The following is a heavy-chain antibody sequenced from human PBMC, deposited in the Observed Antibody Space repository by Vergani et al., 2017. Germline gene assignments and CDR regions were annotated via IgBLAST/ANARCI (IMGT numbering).Heavy chain of an antibody. V-gene: IGHV4-39*07. CDR3: ARGDNGKLRTGWYGGGYYFDY. Sequence: QLQLQESGPGLVKPSETLSLTCTVSGGSISSSSYYWGWIRQPPGKGLEWSGGIYYSGSTYYNPSLKSRVTISVDTSKNQFSLNLSSVTAADTAVYYCARGDNGKLRTGWYGGGYYFDYWGQGTLVTVSS. CDR2: IYYSGST. CDR1: GGSISSSSYY. J-gene: IGHJ4*02. D-gene: IGHD6-19*01.